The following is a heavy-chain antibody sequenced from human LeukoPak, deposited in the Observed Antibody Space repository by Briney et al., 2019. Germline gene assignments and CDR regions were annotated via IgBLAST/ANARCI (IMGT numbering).Heavy chain of an antibody. CDR2: IKQDGSEK. V-gene: IGHV3-7*05. Sequence: GGSLRLSCAASGFTFSSYWMTWVRQAPGKGLEWVANIKQDGSEKYYVDSVKGRFTISRNNAKNSLYLQINSLRAEDTAVYYCARYRGSGCFDPWGQGTLVTVSS. CDR3: ARYRGSGCFDP. D-gene: IGHD3-10*01. CDR1: GFTFSSYW. J-gene: IGHJ5*02.